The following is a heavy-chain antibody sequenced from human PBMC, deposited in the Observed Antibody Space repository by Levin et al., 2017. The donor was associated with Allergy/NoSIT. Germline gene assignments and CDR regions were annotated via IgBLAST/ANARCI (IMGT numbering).Heavy chain of an antibody. CDR3: ARYYDSSGYYQLDY. Sequence: EASVKVSCKASGYTFTSYGISWVRQAPGQGLEWMGWISAYNGNTNYAQKLQGRVTMTTDTSTSTAYMELRSLRSDDTAVYYCARYYDSSGYYQLDYWGQGTLVTVSS. CDR2: ISAYNGNT. J-gene: IGHJ4*02. CDR1: GYTFTSYG. D-gene: IGHD3-22*01. V-gene: IGHV1-18*01.